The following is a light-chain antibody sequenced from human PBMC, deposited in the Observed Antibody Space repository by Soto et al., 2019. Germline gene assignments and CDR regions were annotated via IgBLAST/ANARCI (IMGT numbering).Light chain of an antibody. CDR2: DVS. J-gene: IGLJ1*01. CDR1: SSDVGGYNY. V-gene: IGLV2-14*01. CDR3: SSYTSSSTLYV. Sequence: ALTQPASVSGSPGQSITISCTGTSSDVGGYNYVSWYQQHPGKVPNLMIYDVSNRPSGVSNRFSGSKSGNTASLTISGLQAEDEADYYCSSYTSSSTLYVFGTGTKVTVL.